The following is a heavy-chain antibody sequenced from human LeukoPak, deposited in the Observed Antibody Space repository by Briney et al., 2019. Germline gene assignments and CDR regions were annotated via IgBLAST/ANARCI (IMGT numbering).Heavy chain of an antibody. CDR1: GGSISSYY. J-gene: IGHJ5*02. Sequence: PSETLSLTCTVSGGSISSYYWSWIRQPPGKGLEWIGYIYTSGSTNYNPSLKSRVTISVDTSKNQFSLKLSSVTAADTAVYYCARMIIDYGGNSNWFDPWGQGTLVTVSS. V-gene: IGHV4-4*09. CDR2: IYTSGST. D-gene: IGHD4-23*01. CDR3: ARMIIDYGGNSNWFDP.